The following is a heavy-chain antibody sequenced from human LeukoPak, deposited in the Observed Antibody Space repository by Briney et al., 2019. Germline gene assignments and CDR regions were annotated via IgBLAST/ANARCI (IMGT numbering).Heavy chain of an antibody. D-gene: IGHD5-18*01. CDR3: ARVGYSYGFDY. CDR2: IYHSGST. Sequence: SSETLSLTCTVSGYSISSGYYWGWIRQPPGKGLEWIGSIYHSGSTYYNPSLKSRVTISVDTSKNQFSLKLSSVTAADTAVYYCARVGYSYGFDYWGQGTLVTVSS. J-gene: IGHJ4*02. CDR1: GYSISSGYY. V-gene: IGHV4-38-2*02.